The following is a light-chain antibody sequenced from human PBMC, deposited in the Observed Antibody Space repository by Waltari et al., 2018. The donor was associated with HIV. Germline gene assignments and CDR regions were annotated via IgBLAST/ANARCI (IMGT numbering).Light chain of an antibody. V-gene: IGLV1-47*01. CDR1: SSNIGSNY. CDR2: WNR. Sequence: SVLTQPPSASRTPGQRVTISCSGSSSNIGSNYVYWYQYFPGATPKLLTYWNRPRPSGVPARFSGAKSGTAASLAISGLRREDETDYYCASWDDSLSGWVFGGGTKVTVL. CDR3: ASWDDSLSGWV. J-gene: IGLJ3*02.